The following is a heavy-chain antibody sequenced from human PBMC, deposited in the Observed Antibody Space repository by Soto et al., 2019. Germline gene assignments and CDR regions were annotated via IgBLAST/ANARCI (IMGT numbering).Heavy chain of an antibody. Sequence: GGSLRLSCAASGFTFSSYAMHWVRQAPGKGLEWVAVISYDGSNKYYADSVKGRFTISRDNAKNTLFLQMNSLRAEDTAVYYCATYAPYCRGGTCDRWGQGALVTVSS. V-gene: IGHV3-30-3*01. CDR3: ATYAPYCRGGTCDR. J-gene: IGHJ5*02. CDR2: ISYDGSNK. CDR1: GFTFSSYA. D-gene: IGHD2-15*01.